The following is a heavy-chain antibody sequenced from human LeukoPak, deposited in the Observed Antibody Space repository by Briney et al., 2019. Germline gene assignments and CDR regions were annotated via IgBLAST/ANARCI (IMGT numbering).Heavy chain of an antibody. CDR1: GYTFTGYY. CDR3: ARSPPAATYDFWSGYSMSAGYFDY. D-gene: IGHD3-3*01. Sequence: GASVRVSCKASGYTFTGYYMHWVRQAPGQGGEWMGWMNPNSGNTGYTQKFQGRGTITRNTSISTAYIELRSLRSEDTAVYYCARSPPAATYDFWSGYSMSAGYFDYWGQGTLVTVSS. V-gene: IGHV1-8*03. J-gene: IGHJ4*02. CDR2: MNPNSGNT.